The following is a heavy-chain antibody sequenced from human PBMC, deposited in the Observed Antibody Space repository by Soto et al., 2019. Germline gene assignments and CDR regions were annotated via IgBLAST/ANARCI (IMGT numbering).Heavy chain of an antibody. CDR2: ISHGENT. CDR1: SGSVNNRGYS. J-gene: IGHJ3*02. D-gene: IGHD3-9*01. Sequence: PSEPLSLTCSVSSGSVNNRGYSWIFLRHPPGKGLEWIGYISHGENTYYNPSLRSRVIMSIDKSKNHFSLGLKSVTAADTATYYCARTSYDILTGRLDAFDIWGQGTMVTVSS. V-gene: IGHV4-30-2*01. CDR3: ARTSYDILTGRLDAFDI.